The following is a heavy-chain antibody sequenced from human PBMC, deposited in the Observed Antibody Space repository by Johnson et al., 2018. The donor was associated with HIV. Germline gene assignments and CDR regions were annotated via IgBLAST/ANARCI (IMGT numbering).Heavy chain of an antibody. D-gene: IGHD6-13*01. CDR1: GFTFDDYA. Sequence: EVQLVESGGGVVQPGMSLRLSCAASGFTFDDYAMSWVRQAPGKGLEWVSAISGSGGSTYYADSVKGRFTISRDNSKNTLYLQMNSLRAEDTAVYYCAKGGWAAAGTLEAFDIWGQGTMVTVSS. CDR3: AKGGWAAAGTLEAFDI. J-gene: IGHJ3*02. CDR2: ISGSGGST. V-gene: IGHV3-23*04.